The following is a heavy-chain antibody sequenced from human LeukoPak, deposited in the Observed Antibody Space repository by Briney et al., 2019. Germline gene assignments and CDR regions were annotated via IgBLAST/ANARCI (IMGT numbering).Heavy chain of an antibody. CDR2: ISWNSGSI. V-gene: IGHV3-9*01. Sequence: PGGSLRLSCAASGFTFDDYAMHWVRQAPGKGLEWVSGISWNSGSIGYADSVKGRFTISRDNAKNSLYLQMNSLRAEDTALYYCAKDLLVGATDIDAFDIWGQGTMVTVSS. CDR3: AKDLLVGATDIDAFDI. J-gene: IGHJ3*02. CDR1: GFTFDDYA. D-gene: IGHD1-26*01.